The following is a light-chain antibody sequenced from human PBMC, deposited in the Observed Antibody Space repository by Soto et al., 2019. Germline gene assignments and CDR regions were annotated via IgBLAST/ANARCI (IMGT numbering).Light chain of an antibody. CDR3: QQFSSHPLT. CDR2: DAS. V-gene: IGKV3-20*01. CDR1: QSVSSSY. Sequence: EIVLTQSPGTLSLSPGERATLSCRASQSVSSSYLAWYQQKPGQAPRLLIYDASSRATGIPDRFSGGGSGTDFTLTISRLEPEDFAVYYCQQFSSHPLTFGGGTKVDIK. J-gene: IGKJ4*01.